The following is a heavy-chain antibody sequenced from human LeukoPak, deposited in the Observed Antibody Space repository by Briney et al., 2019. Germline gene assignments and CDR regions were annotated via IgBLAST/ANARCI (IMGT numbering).Heavy chain of an antibody. CDR1: GFTVSSNY. CDR2: IYSGGST. D-gene: IGHD3-10*01. V-gene: IGHV3-53*01. Sequence: PGGSLRLSCAASGFTVSSNYMSGFRQAPGKGLEWVSGIYSGGSTYYADSVKGRFTISRDNSKNTLYLQMNSLRAEDTAVYYCARDGDWGFGELVGAFDIWGQGTMVTVSS. J-gene: IGHJ3*02. CDR3: ARDGDWGFGELVGAFDI.